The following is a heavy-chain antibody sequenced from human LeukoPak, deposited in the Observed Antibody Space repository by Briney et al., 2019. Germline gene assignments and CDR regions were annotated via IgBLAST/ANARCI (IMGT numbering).Heavy chain of an antibody. J-gene: IGHJ4*02. D-gene: IGHD3-10*01. CDR1: GYTFTTYY. V-gene: IGHV1-46*03. Sequence: ASLKVSCKASGYTFTTYYVHWVRQAPGQGLEWMGLINPGSGSISYAQKFQGRVTMTRVTSTSTIYMELSSLRSENTAVYYCARNVDSGLDYWGQGTLVTVAS. CDR2: INPGSGSI. CDR3: ARNVDSGLDY.